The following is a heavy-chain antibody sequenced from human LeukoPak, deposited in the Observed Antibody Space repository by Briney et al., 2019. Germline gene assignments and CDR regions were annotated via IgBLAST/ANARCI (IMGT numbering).Heavy chain of an antibody. Sequence: SGGSLRLSCAASGFTFSSYAMHWVRQAPGKGLEWVAVISCDGSNKYYADSVKGRFTISRDNSKNTLYLQMNSLRAEDTAVYYCATPLDAQSPGTFDYWGQGTLVTVSS. D-gene: IGHD1-1*01. CDR2: ISCDGSNK. CDR3: ATPLDAQSPGTFDY. CDR1: GFTFSSYA. V-gene: IGHV3-30-3*01. J-gene: IGHJ4*02.